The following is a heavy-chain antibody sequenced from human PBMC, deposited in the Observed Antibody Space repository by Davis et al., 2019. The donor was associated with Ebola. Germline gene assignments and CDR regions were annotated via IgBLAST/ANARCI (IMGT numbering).Heavy chain of an antibody. Sequence: ASVKVSCKASGYTFTSYYMHWVRQAPGQGLEWMGIINPSGGSTSYAQKFQGRVTMTRDTSTSTVYMELSSLRSEDTAVYYCARAGTYCGGDCYGHLDYWGQGTLVTVSS. D-gene: IGHD2-21*01. J-gene: IGHJ4*02. CDR3: ARAGTYCGGDCYGHLDY. CDR2: INPSGGST. CDR1: GYTFTSYY. V-gene: IGHV1-46*01.